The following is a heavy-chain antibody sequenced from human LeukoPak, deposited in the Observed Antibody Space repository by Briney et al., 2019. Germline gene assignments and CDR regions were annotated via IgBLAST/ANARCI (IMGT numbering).Heavy chain of an antibody. CDR2: ISYDGGNK. CDR3: ANVLAYVLRD. D-gene: IGHD3-16*01. J-gene: IGHJ4*02. CDR1: GFTFSSYA. Sequence: GRSLRLSCAASGFTFSSYAMHWVRQAPGKGLEWVAVISYDGGNKYYADSVKGRFTISRDNSKNTLYLQMNSLRAEDTAVYYCANVLAYVLRDWGQGTLLTVSS. V-gene: IGHV3-30*04.